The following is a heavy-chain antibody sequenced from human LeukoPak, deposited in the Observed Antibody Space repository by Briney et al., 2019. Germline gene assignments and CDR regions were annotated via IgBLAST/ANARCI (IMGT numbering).Heavy chain of an antibody. CDR3: ARDPTAGSGWFGRGYFDY. CDR1: GFTFSSYA. D-gene: IGHD6-19*01. J-gene: IGHJ4*02. V-gene: IGHV3-30*04. CDR2: ISYDGSNK. Sequence: GGFLRLSCAASGFTFSSYAMHWVRQAPGKGLEWVAVISYDGSNKYYADSVKGRFTISRDNSKNTLYLQMNCLRAEDTAVYYCARDPTAGSGWFGRGYFDYWGQGTLVTVSS.